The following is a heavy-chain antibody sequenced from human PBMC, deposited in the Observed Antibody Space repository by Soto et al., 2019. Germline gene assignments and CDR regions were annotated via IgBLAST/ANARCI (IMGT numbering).Heavy chain of an antibody. CDR1: DGSSSSSSYY. J-gene: IGHJ4*02. CDR3: TRHVGGSYYNY. V-gene: IGHV4-39*01. D-gene: IGHD1-26*01. Sequence: SHTCTVADGSSSSSSYYWGWIRQPPGKGLEWIGSIYYSGSTYYNPSLKSRVTISVDTSKNQFSLKTEDTAVYYCTRHVGGSYYNYWGQGTLVTVSS. CDR2: IYYSGST.